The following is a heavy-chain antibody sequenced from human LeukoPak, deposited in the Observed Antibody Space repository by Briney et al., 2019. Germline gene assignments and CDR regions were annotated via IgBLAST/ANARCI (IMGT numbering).Heavy chain of an antibody. Sequence: GGSLRLSCAASGFTFSSYSMNWVRKAPGKGLEWVSSISSSSSYIYYADSVKGRFTISRDNAKNSLYLQMNSLRAEDTAVYYCARVHPYDFWSGYNDYWGQGTLVTVSS. CDR1: GFTFSSYS. J-gene: IGHJ4*02. CDR3: ARVHPYDFWSGYNDY. D-gene: IGHD3-3*01. V-gene: IGHV3-21*01. CDR2: ISSSSSYI.